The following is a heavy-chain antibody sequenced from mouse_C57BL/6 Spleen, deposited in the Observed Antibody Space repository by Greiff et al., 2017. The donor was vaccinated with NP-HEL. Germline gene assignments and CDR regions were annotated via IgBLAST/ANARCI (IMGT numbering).Heavy chain of an antibody. Sequence: EVQVVESGGGLVQPGESLKLSCESNEYEFPSHDMSWVRQTPEKRLALVAAINSDGGSTYYPDTMERRFIISRDNTKKTLYMQMSSLRSEHTALYYCARRDLGGAMDYWGQGTSVTVSS. V-gene: IGHV5-2*01. CDR3: ARRDLGGAMDY. CDR1: EYEFPSHD. D-gene: IGHD4-1*01. J-gene: IGHJ4*01. CDR2: INSDGGST.